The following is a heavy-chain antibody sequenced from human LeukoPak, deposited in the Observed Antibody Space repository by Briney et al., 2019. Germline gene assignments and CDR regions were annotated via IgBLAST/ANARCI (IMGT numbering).Heavy chain of an antibody. CDR1: GYSISSGYC. J-gene: IGHJ6*03. Sequence: SETLSLTCTVSGYSISSGYCWGWIRQPPGKGLEWIGSIYHSGSTYYNPSLKSRVTISVDTSKNQFSLKLSSVTAADTAVYYCARADYSSTWSHDYYYMDVWGKGTTVTVSS. CDR3: ARADYSSTWSHDYYYMDV. D-gene: IGHD6-13*01. V-gene: IGHV4-38-2*02. CDR2: IYHSGST.